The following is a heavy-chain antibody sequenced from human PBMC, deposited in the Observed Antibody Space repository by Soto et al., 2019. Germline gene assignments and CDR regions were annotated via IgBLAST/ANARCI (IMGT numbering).Heavy chain of an antibody. CDR3: ATSRRNYFDN. CDR2: INHAGST. V-gene: IGHV4-59*01. Sequence: SETLSLTCTVSGDSISGFYWSWIRQPPGKGLEWIGYINHAGSTYYSPSLQSRVTISLDSSKNQFSLILTSVIAADTAVYFCATSRRNYFDNWGQGTLVTVSS. CDR1: GDSISGFY. J-gene: IGHJ4*02.